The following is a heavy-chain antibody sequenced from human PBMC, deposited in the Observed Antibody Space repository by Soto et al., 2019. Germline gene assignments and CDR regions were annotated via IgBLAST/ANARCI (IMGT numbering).Heavy chain of an antibody. Sequence: PGGSLRLSCAASGFTFSNAWMSWVRQAPGKGLEWVGRIKSKTGGGTTDYAAPVKGRFTISRDDSKNTLYLQMNSLKTEDTAVYYCTTEQGSGSRLGYGMDVWGEGTKV. CDR1: GFTFSNAW. CDR2: IKSKTGGGTT. J-gene: IGHJ6*02. D-gene: IGHD3-10*01. CDR3: TTEQGSGSRLGYGMDV. V-gene: IGHV3-15*01.